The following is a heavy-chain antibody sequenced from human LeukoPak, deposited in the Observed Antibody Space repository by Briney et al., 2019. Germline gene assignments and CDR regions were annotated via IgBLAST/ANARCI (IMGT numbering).Heavy chain of an antibody. CDR1: GFTFSSNS. J-gene: IGHJ5*02. CDR2: INQNGGEK. V-gene: IGHV3-7*05. CDR3: ARGIGWFEN. Sequence: GGSLGLSCAASGFTFSSNSMNWVRQAPGKGLEWVANINQNGGEKEYVDSVKGRFTISRDNAKNSLFLQMNSLRAEDTAVYYCARGIGWFENWGQGTLVTVSS. D-gene: IGHD2-21*01.